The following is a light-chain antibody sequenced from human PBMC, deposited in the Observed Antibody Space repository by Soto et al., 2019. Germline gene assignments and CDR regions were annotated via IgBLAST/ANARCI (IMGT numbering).Light chain of an antibody. V-gene: IGLV2-14*01. Sequence: LTQPASVAGSPGQSITISCTGTSSDVGAYNYVSWYQQHPGKAPKLLIYEVSNRPSGISNRFSGSKSGNTASLTIAGLQAEDDADYYCSSYTNINTRACVFGTGTKVTVL. CDR3: SSYTNINTRACV. CDR2: EVS. J-gene: IGLJ1*01. CDR1: SSDVGAYNY.